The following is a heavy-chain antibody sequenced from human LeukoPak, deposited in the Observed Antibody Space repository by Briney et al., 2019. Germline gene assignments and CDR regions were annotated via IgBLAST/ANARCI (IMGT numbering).Heavy chain of an antibody. J-gene: IGHJ4*02. CDR2: INHSGST. Sequence: KASETLSLTCAVYGGSFSGYYWSWIRQPPGKGLEWIGEINHSGSTNYNPSLKSRVTISVDTSKNQFSLKLSSVTAADTAVYYCASSPTVSHYFDYWGQGTLVTVSS. CDR3: ASSPTVSHYFDY. V-gene: IGHV4-34*01. CDR1: GGSFSGYY. D-gene: IGHD4-17*01.